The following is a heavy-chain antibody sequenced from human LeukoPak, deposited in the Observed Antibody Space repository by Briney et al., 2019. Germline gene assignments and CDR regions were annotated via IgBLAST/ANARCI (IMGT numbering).Heavy chain of an antibody. D-gene: IGHD2-21*02. Sequence: SETLSLTCTVSGGSISSYYWSWIRQPPGKGLEWIGYIYYSGSTNYNPSLKSRVTIPVDTSKNQFSLKLSSVTAADTAVYYCASTASDPFQFDYWGQGTLVTVSS. CDR2: IYYSGST. J-gene: IGHJ4*02. CDR1: GGSISSYY. CDR3: ASTASDPFQFDY. V-gene: IGHV4-59*01.